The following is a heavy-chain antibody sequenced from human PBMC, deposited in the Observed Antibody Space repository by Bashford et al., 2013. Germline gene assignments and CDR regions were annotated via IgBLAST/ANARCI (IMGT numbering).Heavy chain of an antibody. CDR1: GFIFSTFA. CDR3: ARGASNGGMTGHSDY. V-gene: IGHV3-64*02. CDR2: ISSDGHRT. Sequence: GSLRLSCAASGFIFSTFAMHWVRQAPGKGLEYVSAISSDGHRTFYADSVKGRFTISRDNSKNTLYLQMGSLRTEDMAVYYCARGASNGGMTGHSDYWGQGTLVTVSS. D-gene: IGHD1-20*01. J-gene: IGHJ4*02.